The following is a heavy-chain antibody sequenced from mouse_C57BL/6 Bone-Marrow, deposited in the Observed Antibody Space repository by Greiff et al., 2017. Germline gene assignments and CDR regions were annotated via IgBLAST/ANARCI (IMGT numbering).Heavy chain of an antibody. Sequence: QVHVKQLGAELVKPVASAIISCKASGYTFTCYWLTWVKQRPGQGLEWIGDIYPGCGSTNYNEKFKSKATLTVDTSSSTVDLKLSSLTSEDSAVYYCARPCYINYYCFDIWGSGTAVAVSS. CDR1: GYTFTCYW. J-gene: IGHJ1*01. CDR3: ARPCYINYYCFDI. D-gene: IGHD2-5*01. V-gene: IGHV1-55*01. CDR2: IYPGCGST.